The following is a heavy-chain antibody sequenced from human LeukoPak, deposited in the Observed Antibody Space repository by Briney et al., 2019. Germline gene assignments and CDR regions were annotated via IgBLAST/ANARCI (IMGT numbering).Heavy chain of an antibody. V-gene: IGHV3-74*01. D-gene: IGHD1-14*01. Sequence: GGSLRLSCAASGFTFSSYWMHWVRQAPGKGLVWVSRINSDGSSTSYADSVKGRFTISRDNAKNTLYVQMNSLRAEDTAVYYCARWDLDRAQFDYWGQGTLVTVSS. CDR1: GFTFSSYW. CDR2: INSDGSST. J-gene: IGHJ4*02. CDR3: ARWDLDRAQFDY.